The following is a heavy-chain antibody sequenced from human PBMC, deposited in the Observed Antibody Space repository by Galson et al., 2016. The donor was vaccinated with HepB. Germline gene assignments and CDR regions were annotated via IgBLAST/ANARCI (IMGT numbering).Heavy chain of an antibody. CDR2: IRSKTDGGTT. Sequence: SLRLSCAASGFTFRNAWMSWVRQAPGKGLEWVGRIRSKTDGGTTDDAAPVKGRFSISRDDSKSTVYLQMDSLITEDTGVHYCSTETNGFYGSGSWWAHWGQGTLATVSS. CDR1: GFTFRNAW. CDR3: STETNGFYGSGSWWAH. D-gene: IGHD3-10*01. J-gene: IGHJ4*02. V-gene: IGHV3-15*01.